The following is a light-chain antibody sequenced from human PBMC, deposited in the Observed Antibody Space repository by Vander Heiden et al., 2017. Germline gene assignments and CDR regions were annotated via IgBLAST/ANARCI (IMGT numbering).Light chain of an antibody. J-gene: IGKJ4*01. Sequence: DIQMTQSPSSLSASVGDRVTITCRASQSISSYLNWYQQKPGKAPKLLIYAASCLQSGVPSRFSGSGSGTDFTLTISSLQPEYFATYYCQQSYSTPITFGGGTKVEIK. CDR2: AAS. V-gene: IGKV1-39*01. CDR3: QQSYSTPIT. CDR1: QSISSY.